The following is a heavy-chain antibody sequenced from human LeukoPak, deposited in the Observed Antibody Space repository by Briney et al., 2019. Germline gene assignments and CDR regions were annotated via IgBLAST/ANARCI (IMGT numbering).Heavy chain of an antibody. J-gene: IGHJ4*02. CDR3: ARAGTYYDSRAMDY. D-gene: IGHD3-22*01. CDR1: GGSISSGSCY. Sequence: SQTLSLTCTVSGGSISSGSCYWTWIRQPAGKGLEWIGRIYTSGSTNYNPSLKSRVTISVDTSKNHFSLKLSSVTAADTAVYYCARAGTYYDSRAMDYWGQGTLVTVSS. CDR2: IYTSGST. V-gene: IGHV4-61*02.